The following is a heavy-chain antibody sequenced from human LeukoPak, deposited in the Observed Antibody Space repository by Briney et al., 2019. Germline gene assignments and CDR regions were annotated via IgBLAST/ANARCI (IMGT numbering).Heavy chain of an antibody. CDR3: ARAVARGWLDYYYYYGMDV. J-gene: IGHJ6*02. V-gene: IGHV4-59*01. Sequence: SETLSLTCTVSGGSISGYYWSWIRQPPGKALEWIGYISHRGSTKYNLSLKSRVTMSVDTSKNQFSLKLSSVTAADTAVYYCARAVARGWLDYYYYYGMDVWGQGTTVTVSS. D-gene: IGHD6-19*01. CDR1: GGSISGYY. CDR2: ISHRGST.